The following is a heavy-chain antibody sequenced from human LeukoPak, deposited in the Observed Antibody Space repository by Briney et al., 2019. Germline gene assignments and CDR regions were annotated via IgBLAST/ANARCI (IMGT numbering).Heavy chain of an antibody. D-gene: IGHD3-9*01. V-gene: IGHV3-48*03. J-gene: IGHJ3*02. Sequence: PGGSLRLSCAASGFTFSSYEMNWVRQAPGKGLEWVSYTSSSGSTIYYADSVKGRFTISRDNAKNSLYLQMNSLRAVDTAVYYCARDRRDYDILTGYYTPVGAFDIWGQGAMVTVSS. CDR1: GFTFSSYE. CDR3: ARDRRDYDILTGYYTPVGAFDI. CDR2: TSSSGSTI.